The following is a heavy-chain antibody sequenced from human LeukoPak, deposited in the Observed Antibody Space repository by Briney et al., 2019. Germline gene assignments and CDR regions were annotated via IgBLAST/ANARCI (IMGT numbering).Heavy chain of an antibody. CDR3: ASMVGAISYYYYYMDV. CDR1: GGSISSSSYY. Sequence: PSETLSLTCTVSGGSISSSSYYWGWLRQPPGKGLEWIGSIYYSGSTYYNPSLKSRVTISVDTSKNQFSLKLSSVTAADTAVYYCASMVGAISYYYYYMDVWGKGTTVTVSS. D-gene: IGHD1-26*01. CDR2: IYYSGST. J-gene: IGHJ6*03. V-gene: IGHV4-39*01.